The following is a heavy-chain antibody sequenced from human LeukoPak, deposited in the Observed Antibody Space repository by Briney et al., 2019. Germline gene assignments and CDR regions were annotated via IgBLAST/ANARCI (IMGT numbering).Heavy chain of an antibody. V-gene: IGHV3-23*01. CDR3: AKAPKYCSSTSCHLDY. Sequence: PGGSLRLSCAASGFTFSSYAMSWVRQAPGKGLEWVSAISGSGGSTYYADSVKGRFTISRDNSKNTLYLQMNSLRAEDTAVYYCAKAPKYCSSTSCHLDYWGQGTLVTVTS. D-gene: IGHD2-2*01. CDR1: GFTFSSYA. CDR2: ISGSGGST. J-gene: IGHJ4*02.